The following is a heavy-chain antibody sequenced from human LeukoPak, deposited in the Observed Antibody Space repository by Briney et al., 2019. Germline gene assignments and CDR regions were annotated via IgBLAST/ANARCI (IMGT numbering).Heavy chain of an antibody. J-gene: IGHJ4*02. CDR1: GFTFSSYE. D-gene: IGHD6-13*01. Sequence: GGSLRLSCAASGFTFSSYEMNWVRQAPGKGLEWVANIKQDGSEKYYVDSVKGRFTISRDNAKNSLYLQMNSLRAEDTAVYYCARETGYSSSCLYWGQGTLVTVSS. CDR3: ARETGYSSSCLY. CDR2: IKQDGSEK. V-gene: IGHV3-7*01.